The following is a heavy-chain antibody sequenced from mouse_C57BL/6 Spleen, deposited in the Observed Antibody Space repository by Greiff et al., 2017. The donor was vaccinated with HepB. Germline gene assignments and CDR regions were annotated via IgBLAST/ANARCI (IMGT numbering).Heavy chain of an antibody. CDR3: ARSTVEGYFDV. D-gene: IGHD1-1*01. CDR1: GFSLSTSGMG. V-gene: IGHV8-12*01. CDR2: IYWDDDK. J-gene: IGHJ1*03. Sequence: QVTLKVCGPGILQSSQTLSLTCSFSGFSLSTSGMGVSWIRQPSGKGLEWLAHIYWDDDKRYNPSLKSRLTISKDTSRNQVFLKITSVDTADTATYYCARSTVEGYFDVWGTGTTVTVSS.